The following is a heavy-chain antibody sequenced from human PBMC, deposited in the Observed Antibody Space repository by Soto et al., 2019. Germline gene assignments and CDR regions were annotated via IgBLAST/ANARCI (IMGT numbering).Heavy chain of an antibody. CDR1: GFSFSDSY. CDR2: ISRGGSVI. CDR3: ASDSHAVDLGY. J-gene: IGHJ4*02. Sequence: GGSLRFSCAASGFSFSDSYMSWIRQAPGKGLEWVSYISRGGSVIYYADSVKGRFTISRDDAKNSLYLQMNSLRAEDTAIYYCASDSHAVDLGYWGQETLVTVSS. D-gene: IGHD3-10*01. V-gene: IGHV3-11*01.